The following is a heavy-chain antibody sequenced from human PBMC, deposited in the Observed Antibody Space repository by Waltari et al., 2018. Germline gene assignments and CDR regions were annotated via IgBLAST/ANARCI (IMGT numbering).Heavy chain of an antibody. J-gene: IGHJ4*02. Sequence: QLRLQESGPGLVKPSGTLSLTCAVSGDYVSSSYWWSWVRQTPQRGLEWIGQVHGSGRANYNPSFATRVTVSLETSNNQFSLKVTSATAADTAVYYCARDRGRGLHLDTWGPGTLVTVS. CDR3: ARDRGRGLHLDT. V-gene: IGHV4-4*02. D-gene: IGHD2-15*01. CDR1: GDYVSSSYW. CDR2: VHGSGRA.